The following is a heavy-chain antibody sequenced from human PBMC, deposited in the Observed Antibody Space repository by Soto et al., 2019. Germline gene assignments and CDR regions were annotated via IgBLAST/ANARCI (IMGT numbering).Heavy chain of an antibody. CDR2: IYYSGST. V-gene: IGHV4-39*01. D-gene: IGHD6-6*01. Sequence: QLQLQESGPGLVKPSETLSLTCTVSGGSISSSSYYWGWIRQPPGKGLEWIGSIYYSGSTYYNPSLKSRVTISVDTSKIQFSLKLSSVTAADTAVYYCARRYSSSSDYYYGMDVWGQGTTVTVSS. J-gene: IGHJ6*02. CDR1: GGSISSSSYY. CDR3: ARRYSSSSDYYYGMDV.